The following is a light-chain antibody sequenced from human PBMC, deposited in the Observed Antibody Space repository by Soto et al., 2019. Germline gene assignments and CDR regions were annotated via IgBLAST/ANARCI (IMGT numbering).Light chain of an antibody. V-gene: IGLV2-14*01. Sequence: QSVLTQPASVSGSPGQSITISCTGSSSDVGGYNYVSWYQQHPGKAPKLIIYEVTNRPSGVSNRFSGSKSGNTASLTISGLQAEDDSDFYCSSYTGTNTWVFGGGTKVTVL. CDR3: SSYTGTNTWV. J-gene: IGLJ3*02. CDR2: EVT. CDR1: SSDVGGYNY.